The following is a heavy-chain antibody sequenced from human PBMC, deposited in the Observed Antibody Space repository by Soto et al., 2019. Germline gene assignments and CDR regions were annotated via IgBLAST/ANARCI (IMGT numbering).Heavy chain of an antibody. V-gene: IGHV4-61*01. Sequence: SETLSLTCTVSGGSVSSGSYYRSWIRQPPGKGLEWIGYIYYSGSTNYNPSLKSRVTISEDTSKNQFSLKLSSVTAADTAVYYCARGGRFLEWLSHFDYWGQGTLVTVS. CDR2: IYYSGST. CDR1: GGSVSSGSYY. CDR3: ARGGRFLEWLSHFDY. D-gene: IGHD3-3*01. J-gene: IGHJ4*02.